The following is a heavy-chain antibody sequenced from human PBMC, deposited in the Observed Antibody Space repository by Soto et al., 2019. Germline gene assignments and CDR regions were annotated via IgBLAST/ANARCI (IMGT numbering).Heavy chain of an antibody. CDR3: ARDRRDGYNFDS. Sequence: EVQLVESGGGLVKPGGSLRLSCAASGFTFSSYSMNWVRQAPGKGLEWVSSISSGNSYIYYADSVKGRFTISRDNAKNSLYLQMNSLRAEDTAVYYCARDRRDGYNFDSWGQGTRVTVSS. CDR1: GFTFSSYS. V-gene: IGHV3-21*01. J-gene: IGHJ5*01. D-gene: IGHD5-12*01. CDR2: ISSGNSYI.